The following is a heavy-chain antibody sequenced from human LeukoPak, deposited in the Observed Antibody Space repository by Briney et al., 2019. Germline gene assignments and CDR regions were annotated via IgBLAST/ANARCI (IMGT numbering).Heavy chain of an antibody. D-gene: IGHD6-19*01. CDR1: GYTFTSNG. CDR2: ISAYNGNT. Sequence: ASVKVSCKASGYTFTSNGISWVRQAPGQGLEWMGWISAYNGNTKYAQNLQGRVTMTTDTSTSTVYMELSSLRSDDTAVYYCARADSVTIAVAGLSCFDYWGQGTLVTVSS. V-gene: IGHV1-18*01. CDR3: ARADSVTIAVAGLSCFDY. J-gene: IGHJ4*02.